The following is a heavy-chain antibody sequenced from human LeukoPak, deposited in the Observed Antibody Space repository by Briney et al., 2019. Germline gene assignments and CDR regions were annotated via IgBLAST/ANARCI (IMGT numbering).Heavy chain of an antibody. CDR1: GFTFEDYT. D-gene: IGHD3-22*01. Sequence: PGRSLRLSCTASGFTFEDYTMPWVRHAPGKTLEWVSLISWDGTTYYRDSVKGRFTISRDNSKDSLYLQMDSLRSEDTALYFCVKDLSYESSGSIFDSWGQGTLLTVS. CDR3: VKDLSYESSGSIFDS. J-gene: IGHJ4*02. V-gene: IGHV3-43*01. CDR2: ISWDGTT.